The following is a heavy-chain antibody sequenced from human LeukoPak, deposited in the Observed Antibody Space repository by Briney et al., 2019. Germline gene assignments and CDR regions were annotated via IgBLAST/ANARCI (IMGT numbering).Heavy chain of an antibody. D-gene: IGHD1-26*01. CDR2: IYYSGST. V-gene: IGHV4-59*01. CDR3: ARVRGWELLRGYYYYYMDV. CDR1: GGSISSYY. J-gene: IGHJ6*03. Sequence: PSETLSLTCAVYGGSISSYYWSWIRQPPGKGLEWIGYIYYSGSTNYNPSLKSRVTISVDTSKNQFSLKLSSVTAADTAVYYCARVRGWELLRGYYYYYMDVWGKGTTVTVSS.